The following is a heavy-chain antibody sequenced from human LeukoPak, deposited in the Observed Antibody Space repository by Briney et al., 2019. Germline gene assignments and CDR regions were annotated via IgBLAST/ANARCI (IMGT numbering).Heavy chain of an antibody. J-gene: IGHJ4*02. CDR2: ISRSGSPI. D-gene: IGHD6-13*01. CDR3: ARAQVDSSWYYRY. Sequence: QPGGSLRLSCVASGFPFSSYWMTWVRQAPGKGLEWVSYISRSGSPIFYADSVKGRFTISRDNAKNSLYLQMNSLRAEDTAVYFCARAQVDSSWYYRYWGQGTLVTVSS. V-gene: IGHV3-48*04. CDR1: GFPFSSYW.